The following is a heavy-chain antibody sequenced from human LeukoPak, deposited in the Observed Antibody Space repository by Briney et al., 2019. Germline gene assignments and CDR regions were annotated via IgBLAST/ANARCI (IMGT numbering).Heavy chain of an antibody. Sequence: SETLSLTCTVSGGSISSYYWSWIRQPPGKGLEWIGYIYYSGSTNYNPSLKSRVTISVDTSKNQFSLKLSSVTAADTAVYYCARRRSTYYYGSGSHFDYWGQGTLVTVSS. CDR3: ARRRSTYYYGSGSHFDY. V-gene: IGHV4-59*12. J-gene: IGHJ4*02. CDR2: IYYSGST. CDR1: GGSISSYY. D-gene: IGHD3-10*01.